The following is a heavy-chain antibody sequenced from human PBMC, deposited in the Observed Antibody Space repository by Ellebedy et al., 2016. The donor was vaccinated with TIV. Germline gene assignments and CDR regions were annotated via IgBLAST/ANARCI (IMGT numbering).Heavy chain of an antibody. J-gene: IGHJ4*02. V-gene: IGHV3-21*01. CDR1: GFTLSSYT. D-gene: IGHD3-10*01. CDR3: AGGELLSLFDY. Sequence: GESLKISXAASGFTLSSYTMHWVRQAPGKGLEWVSSISSSSYYIYYADSVKGRFTISRDNAKNSLSLQMDGLRAEDTAVYYCAGGELLSLFDYWGQGTLVTVSS. CDR2: ISSSSYYI.